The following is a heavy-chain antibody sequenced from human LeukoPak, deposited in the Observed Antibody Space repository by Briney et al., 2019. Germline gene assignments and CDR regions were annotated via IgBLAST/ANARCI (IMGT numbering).Heavy chain of an antibody. V-gene: IGHV3-7*01. CDR1: GIILSSYW. CDR2: IKQDGSEK. D-gene: IGHD6-6*01. CDR3: ATSPGLGYSSSLTGVDY. Sequence: GGSLRLSCAASGIILSSYWMSWVRQAPGKGLEWVANIKQDGSEKWYVDSVKGRFTISRDNAKNSLYLQMNSLRAEDTAVYYCATSPGLGYSSSLTGVDYWGQGTLVTVSS. J-gene: IGHJ4*02.